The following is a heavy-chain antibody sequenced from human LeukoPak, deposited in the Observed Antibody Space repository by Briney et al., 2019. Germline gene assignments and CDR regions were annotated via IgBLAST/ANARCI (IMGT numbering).Heavy chain of an antibody. CDR1: GGTFSSYA. Sequence: SVKVSCKASGGTFSSYAISWVRQAPGQRLEWMGGIIPIFGTANYAQKFQGRVTITADKSTSTAYMELSSLRSEDTAVYYCARDRPGSGDAFDIWGQGTMVTVSS. D-gene: IGHD3-10*01. CDR3: ARDRPGSGDAFDI. V-gene: IGHV1-69*06. J-gene: IGHJ3*02. CDR2: IIPIFGTA.